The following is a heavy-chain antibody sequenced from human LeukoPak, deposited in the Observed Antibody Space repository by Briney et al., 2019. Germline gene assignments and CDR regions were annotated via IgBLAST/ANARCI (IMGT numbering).Heavy chain of an antibody. J-gene: IGHJ4*02. Sequence: SETLSLTCAIYGGSFSNFYSSWIRQTPGKGLEWIGEINHCGSTSYNPSLKSRVTMSIDTSGRQYSLRLSSVTATDAALYYCARGPYCNTSTCYPYYFDSWGQGTLVTVSS. CDR3: ARGPYCNTSTCYPYYFDS. V-gene: IGHV4-34*01. CDR1: GGSFSNFY. CDR2: INHCGST. D-gene: IGHD2-2*01.